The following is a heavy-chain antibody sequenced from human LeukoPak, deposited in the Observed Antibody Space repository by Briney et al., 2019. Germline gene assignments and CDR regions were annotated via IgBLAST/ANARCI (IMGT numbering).Heavy chain of an antibody. J-gene: IGHJ6*03. V-gene: IGHV1-2*02. Sequence: GASVKVSCKASGYTFTSYYMHWVRQAPGQGLEWMGWVNPNSGDTKYAERLQGRVTLTRDTSISTAYMELSGLRSDDTAVYYCARDYNWDMPGYNMDVWGKGTTVTVAS. CDR2: VNPNSGDT. CDR3: ARDYNWDMPGYNMDV. D-gene: IGHD5-24*01. CDR1: GYTFTSYY.